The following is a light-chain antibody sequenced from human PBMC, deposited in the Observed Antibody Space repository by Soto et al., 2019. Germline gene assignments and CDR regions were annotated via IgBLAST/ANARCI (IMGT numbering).Light chain of an antibody. CDR1: SSDVGGYNY. V-gene: IGLV2-14*01. J-gene: IGLJ2*01. CDR3: SSYTSSTGV. Sequence: QSALTQPASVSGSPGQSITISCTGTSSDVGGYNYVSWYRQHPGKAPKLMIYDVSNRPSGVSNRFSGSKSGNTASLTISGLQAEDEADYYCSSYTSSTGVFGGGTKLTVL. CDR2: DVS.